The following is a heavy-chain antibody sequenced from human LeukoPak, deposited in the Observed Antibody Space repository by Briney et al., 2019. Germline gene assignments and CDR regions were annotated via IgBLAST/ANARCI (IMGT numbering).Heavy chain of an antibody. Sequence: SETLSLTCGVSGGSISNTNWWSWVRQPPGQGLEWIGEISLTGLTHYNPSLESCVTVSLDKSKNQLSLNLTSVTAADTAVYYCSRENGAFSPFGYWGQGILVTVLS. J-gene: IGHJ4*02. CDR1: GGSISNTNW. CDR3: SRENGAFSPFGY. V-gene: IGHV4-4*02. CDR2: ISLTGLT. D-gene: IGHD2-8*01.